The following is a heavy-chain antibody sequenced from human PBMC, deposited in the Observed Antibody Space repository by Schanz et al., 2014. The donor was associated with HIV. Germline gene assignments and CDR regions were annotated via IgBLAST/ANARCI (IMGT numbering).Heavy chain of an antibody. Sequence: QVQLVESGGGLVKPGGSLRLSCAASGFTFDDYVMHWVRQAPGKGLEWVSYISGSGNTIYYADSVKGRFTISRDNAKNSLYLQMNSLRAEDTAVYYCARPDFDFWVDVWGQGTAVTVSS. CDR1: GFTFDDYV. CDR3: ARPDFDFWVDV. D-gene: IGHD3-3*01. V-gene: IGHV3-11*01. J-gene: IGHJ6*02. CDR2: ISGSGNTI.